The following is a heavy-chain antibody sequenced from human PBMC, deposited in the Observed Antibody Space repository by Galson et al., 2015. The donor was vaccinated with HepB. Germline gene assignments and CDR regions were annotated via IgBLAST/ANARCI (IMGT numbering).Heavy chain of an antibody. D-gene: IGHD3-22*01. Sequence: SVKVSCKASGGTFSSYTISWVRQAPGQGLGWMGRIIPILGIANYAQKFQGRVTITADKSTSTAYMELSSLRSEDTAVYYCARYDSSGYYYYYGMDVWGQGTTVTVSS. V-gene: IGHV1-69*02. J-gene: IGHJ6*02. CDR1: GGTFSSYT. CDR2: IIPILGIA. CDR3: ARYDSSGYYYYYGMDV.